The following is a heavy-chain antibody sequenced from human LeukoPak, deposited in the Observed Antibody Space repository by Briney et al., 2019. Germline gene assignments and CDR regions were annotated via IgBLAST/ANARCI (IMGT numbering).Heavy chain of an antibody. J-gene: IGHJ4*02. CDR2: ISSSSSYI. CDR1: GFTFSSYS. Sequence: PGGSLRPSCAASGFTFSSYSMNWVRQAPGKGLEWVSSISSSSSYIYYADSVKGRFTISRDNAKNSLYLQMNSLRAEDTAVYYCARDLKSRPDYWGQGTLVTVSS. CDR3: ARDLKSRPDY. V-gene: IGHV3-21*01.